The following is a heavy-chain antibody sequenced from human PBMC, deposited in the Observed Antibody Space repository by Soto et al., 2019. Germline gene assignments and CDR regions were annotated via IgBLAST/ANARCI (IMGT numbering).Heavy chain of an antibody. V-gene: IGHV4-31*03. Sequence: QVQLQESGPGLVKPSQTLSLTCTVSGGSVTGGGGYWSWVRQHPGKGLEWIGYIYNSGSTSYNPSLKSRLTISIDMSKNQFSLRLSSMTAADTAVYYCARDLVRGVGGYWGQGTLVTVSS. D-gene: IGHD3-10*01. J-gene: IGHJ4*02. CDR3: ARDLVRGVGGY. CDR1: GGSVTGGGGY. CDR2: IYNSGST.